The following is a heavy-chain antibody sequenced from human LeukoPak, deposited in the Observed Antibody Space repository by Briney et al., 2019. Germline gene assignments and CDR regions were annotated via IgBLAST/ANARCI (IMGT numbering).Heavy chain of an antibody. CDR2: IYYSGST. CDR3: ARDQPTARRYCSGGSCYRNAPHPPNFDY. V-gene: IGHV4-39*07. Sequence: SETLSLTCTVSGGSISSSSYYWGWIRQPPGKGLEWIGSIYYSGSTYYNPSLKSRVTISVDTSKNQFSLKLSSVTAADTAVYYCARDQPTARRYCSGGSCYRNAPHPPNFDYWGQGTLVTVSS. D-gene: IGHD2-15*01. CDR1: GGSISSSSYY. J-gene: IGHJ4*02.